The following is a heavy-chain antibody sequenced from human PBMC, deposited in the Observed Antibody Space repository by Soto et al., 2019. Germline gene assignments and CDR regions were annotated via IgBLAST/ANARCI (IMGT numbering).Heavy chain of an antibody. V-gene: IGHV4-59*01. D-gene: IGHD3-3*01. J-gene: IGHJ6*02. Sequence: KPSETLSLTCTVSGGSISSYYWSWIRQPPGKGLEWIGYIYYSGSTNYNPSLKSRVTISVDTSKNQFSLKLSSVTAADTAVYYCARGRGITIFGTQGYYGMDVWGQGTTVTV. CDR3: ARGRGITIFGTQGYYGMDV. CDR1: GGSISSYY. CDR2: IYYSGST.